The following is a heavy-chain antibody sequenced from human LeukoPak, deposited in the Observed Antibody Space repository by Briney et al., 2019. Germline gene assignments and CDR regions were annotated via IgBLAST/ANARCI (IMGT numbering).Heavy chain of an antibody. CDR2: INHSGST. CDR1: GGSFSGYY. V-gene: IGHV4-34*01. Sequence: PSETLSLTCAVYGGSFSGYYWSWIRQPPEKGLEWIGEINHSGSTNYNPSLKSRVTISVDTSKNQFSLKLSSVTAADTAVYYCARDAGRIQLWLPSYYYYGMDVWGQGTTVTVSS. CDR3: ARDAGRIQLWLPSYYYYGMDV. D-gene: IGHD5-18*01. J-gene: IGHJ6*02.